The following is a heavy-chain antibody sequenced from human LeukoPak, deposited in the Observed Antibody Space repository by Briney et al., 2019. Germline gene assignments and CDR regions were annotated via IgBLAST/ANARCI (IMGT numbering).Heavy chain of an antibody. Sequence: ASVKVSCKASGYTFTSYGISWVRQAPGQGLEWMGWISAYNGNTNYTQKLQGRVTMTTDTSTSTAYMELRSLRSDDTAMYYCARDLKYSGSYLPHYAFDIWGQGTMVTVSS. J-gene: IGHJ3*02. CDR1: GYTFTSYG. V-gene: IGHV1-18*01. CDR2: ISAYNGNT. D-gene: IGHD1-26*01. CDR3: ARDLKYSGSYLPHYAFDI.